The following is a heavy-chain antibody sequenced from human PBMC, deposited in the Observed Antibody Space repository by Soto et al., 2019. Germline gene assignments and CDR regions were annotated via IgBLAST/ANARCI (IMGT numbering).Heavy chain of an antibody. CDR2: IIPLSATT. Sequence: QVQLVQSGTEVQKPGSSVKVSCKASGGTLSNNAISWVRQAPGQGLEWMGGIIPLSATTNYAQKFQGRVTITADRSTSTAYMEPTSLTSEATDVYYCARGFDDRWIVVGPAAHPWYYGMDVWGQGTTVTGSS. J-gene: IGHJ6*02. V-gene: IGHV1-69*06. CDR3: ARGFDDRWIVVGPAAHPWYYGMDV. CDR1: GGTLSNNA. D-gene: IGHD2-2*01.